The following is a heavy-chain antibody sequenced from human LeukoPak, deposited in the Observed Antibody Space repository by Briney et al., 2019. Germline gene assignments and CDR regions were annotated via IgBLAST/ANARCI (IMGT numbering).Heavy chain of an antibody. Sequence: GGSLRLSCAASGFTFSSYAMSWVRQAPGKGLEWVSAISGSGGSTYYADSVKGRFTISRDNSKNTLYLQVNSPRAEDTAVYYCARVIAARERAWFGELRLYYYSYIDVWGKGTTVTISS. CDR3: ARVIAARERAWFGELRLYYYSYIDV. J-gene: IGHJ6*03. CDR1: GFTFSSYA. CDR2: ISGSGGST. D-gene: IGHD3-10*01. V-gene: IGHV3-23*01.